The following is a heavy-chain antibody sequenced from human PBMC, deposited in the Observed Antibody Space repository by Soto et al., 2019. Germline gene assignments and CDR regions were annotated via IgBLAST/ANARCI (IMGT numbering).Heavy chain of an antibody. CDR1: GGSFTSNNW. Sequence: PSETLSLTCAVSGGSFTSNNWWTWVRQPPGQGLEWIGEIYRTGSTNYNPSLKSRVTISLDKSENQFSLKVTSLTAADTAVYYCASRDPGTSVDDWGQGTLGTGSS. D-gene: IGHD1-7*01. V-gene: IGHV4-4*02. J-gene: IGHJ4*02. CDR3: ASRDPGTSVDD. CDR2: IYRTGST.